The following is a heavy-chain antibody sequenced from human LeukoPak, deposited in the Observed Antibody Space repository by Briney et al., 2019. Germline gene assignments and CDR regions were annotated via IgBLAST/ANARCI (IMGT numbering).Heavy chain of an antibody. J-gene: IGHJ4*02. V-gene: IGHV3-7*01. CDR2: IKKDGSDN. CDR3: ARDFKTFARASNHLDD. CDR1: GFTFSAYW. Sequence: TGGSLRLSCAASGFTFSAYWMTWVRRAPGKGLEWVANIKKDGSDNNYVDSVKGRFTISRDNAKNSLYLQMNSLRADDTAIYYCARDFKTFARASNHLDDWGQGTLVTVSS.